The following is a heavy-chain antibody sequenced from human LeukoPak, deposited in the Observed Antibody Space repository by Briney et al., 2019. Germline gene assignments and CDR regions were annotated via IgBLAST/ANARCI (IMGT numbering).Heavy chain of an antibody. CDR3: AKVYSYYSSSWYTALSDY. J-gene: IGHJ4*02. Sequence: GGSLRLSCAASGFTFSSYAMSWVRQAPGKGLEWVSAISGSGGSIYYADSVKGRFTISRDNSKNTLYLQMNSLRAEDTAVYYCAKVYSYYSSSWYTALSDYWGQGTLVTVSS. V-gene: IGHV3-23*01. CDR1: GFTFSSYA. CDR2: ISGSGGSI. D-gene: IGHD6-13*01.